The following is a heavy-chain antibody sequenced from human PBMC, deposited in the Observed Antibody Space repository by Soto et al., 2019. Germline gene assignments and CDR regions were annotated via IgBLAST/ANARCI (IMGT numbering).Heavy chain of an antibody. V-gene: IGHV4-59*01. J-gene: IGHJ4*01. CDR3: ESCYSDYVKV. CDR1: GGSLSSYY. Sequence: SETLSLTCNVSGGSLSSYYWSWIRQSPGKGLEWIGYIYYSGTTYYLPSLKSRVTISLDTSKNSFSLKLTSVTAADTAVYYCESCYSDYVKVWVQGTLVTLSS. CDR2: IYYSGTT. D-gene: IGHD4-17*01.